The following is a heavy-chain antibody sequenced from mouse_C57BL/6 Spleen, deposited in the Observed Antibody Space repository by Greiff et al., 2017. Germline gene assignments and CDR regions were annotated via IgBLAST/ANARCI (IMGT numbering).Heavy chain of an antibody. CDR2: INPSRGYT. Sequence: QVQLQQSGAELARPGASVKMSCKASGYTFTSYTMHWVKQRPGQGLEWIGYINPSRGYTKYNQKFKDKATFTADKSSSTAYMRLSSLTSEDSAVDYCARWLLRYFDVWGTGTTVTVSS. D-gene: IGHD2-3*01. V-gene: IGHV1-4*01. CDR1: GYTFTSYT. CDR3: ARWLLRYFDV. J-gene: IGHJ1*03.